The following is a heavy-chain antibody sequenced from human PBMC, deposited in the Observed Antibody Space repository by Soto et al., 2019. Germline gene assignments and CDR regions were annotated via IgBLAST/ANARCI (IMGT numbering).Heavy chain of an antibody. CDR3: ARNVVTAMSYDYYYYGMDV. J-gene: IGHJ6*02. CDR1: GYTFTGYY. D-gene: IGHD5-18*01. V-gene: IGHV1-2*04. CDR2: INPNSGGT. Sequence: ASVKVSCKASGYTFTGYYMHWVRQAPGQGLEWMGWINPNSGGTNYAQKFQGWVTMTRDTSISTAYMELSRLRSDDTAVYYCARNVVTAMSYDYYYYGMDVWGQGTTVTVSS.